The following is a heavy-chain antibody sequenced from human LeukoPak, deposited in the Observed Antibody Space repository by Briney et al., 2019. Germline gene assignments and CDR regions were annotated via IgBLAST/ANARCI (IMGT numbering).Heavy chain of an antibody. J-gene: IGHJ4*02. CDR1: GGSFSGYY. Sequence: SETLSLTCAVYGGSFSGYYWSWIRQPPGKGLEWIGEINHSVSTNYNPSLKSRVTISVDTSKNQFSLKLSSVTAADTAVYYCARVGALRFGYVWGSYRPSDYYFDYWGQGTLVTVSS. V-gene: IGHV4-34*01. CDR3: ARVGALRFGYVWGSYRPSDYYFDY. CDR2: INHSVST. D-gene: IGHD3-16*02.